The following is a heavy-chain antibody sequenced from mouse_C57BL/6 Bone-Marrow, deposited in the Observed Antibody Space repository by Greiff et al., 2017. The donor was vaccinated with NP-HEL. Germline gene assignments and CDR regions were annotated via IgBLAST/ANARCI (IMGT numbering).Heavy chain of an antibody. J-gene: IGHJ2*01. Sequence: QVQLQQPGAELVMPGASVKLSCKASGYTFTSYWMHWVKQRPGQGLEWIGEIDPSDSYTNYNQKLKGKSTLTVDKSASTAYMQLSSLTSEDSAVYYCARGGYDYDIGYWGQGTTLTVSS. D-gene: IGHD2-4*01. V-gene: IGHV1-69*01. CDR3: ARGGYDYDIGY. CDR1: GYTFTSYW. CDR2: IDPSDSYT.